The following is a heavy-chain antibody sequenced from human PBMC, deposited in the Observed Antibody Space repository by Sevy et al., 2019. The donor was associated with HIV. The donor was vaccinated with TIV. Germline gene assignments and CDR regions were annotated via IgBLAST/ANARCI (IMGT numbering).Heavy chain of an antibody. CDR3: ARTGGGGGLVRDYFDY. CDR1: GFTFSSYA. CDR2: ISYDGSNK. V-gene: IGHV3-30-3*01. Sequence: GGSLRLSCAASGFTFSSYAMHWVRQAPGKGLEWVAVISYDGSNKYYADSVKGRFTISRDNSKNTLYLQMNSLRAEDTDVYYCARTGGGGGLVRDYFDYWGQGTLVTVSS. J-gene: IGHJ4*02. D-gene: IGHD6-19*01.